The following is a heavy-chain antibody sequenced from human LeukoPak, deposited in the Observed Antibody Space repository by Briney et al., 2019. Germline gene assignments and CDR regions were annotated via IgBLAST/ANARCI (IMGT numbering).Heavy chain of an antibody. CDR2: ISGSGGST. CDR1: GFTLSSYD. CDR3: AKDHYYDSKVFDY. V-gene: IGHV3-23*01. J-gene: IGHJ4*02. Sequence: GGSLRLSCAASGFTLSSYDMSWVRQAPGKGLEWVSAISGSGGSTYYADSVKGRFTISRDNSKNTLYLQMNSLRAEDTAVYYCAKDHYYDSKVFDYWGQGTLVTVSS. D-gene: IGHD3-22*01.